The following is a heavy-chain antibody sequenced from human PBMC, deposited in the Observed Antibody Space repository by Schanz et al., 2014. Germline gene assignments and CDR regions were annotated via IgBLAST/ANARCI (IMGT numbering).Heavy chain of an antibody. D-gene: IGHD3-10*01. CDR2: INPIGGST. CDR3: ARGSPENMIRGELDY. V-gene: IGHV1-46*03. J-gene: IGHJ4*02. Sequence: QVHLVQSGAEVHKPGASLKISCKASGYTFTNFFLHWERQAPGQGLEWMGIINPIGGSTTYAQKFRGAVTLTTDTSTDTAYLELTSLRSEDTAVYYCARGSPENMIRGELDYWGQGTLVTVSS. CDR1: GYTFTNFF.